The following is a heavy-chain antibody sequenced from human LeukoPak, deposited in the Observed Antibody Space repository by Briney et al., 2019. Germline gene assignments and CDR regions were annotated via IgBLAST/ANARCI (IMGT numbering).Heavy chain of an antibody. CDR2: IYYSGNT. V-gene: IGHV4-30-4*01. J-gene: IGHJ3*02. CDR1: GGSISSGVYF. CDR3: ARAADDAFDI. Sequence: SQTLSLTCSVSGGSISSGVYFWSWIRQPPGKGLEWIGYIYYSGNTYYTPSLKSRVTISVDTSKNQFSLNLTSVTAADTAVYYCARAADDAFDIWGQGIMVTVSS. D-gene: IGHD6-25*01.